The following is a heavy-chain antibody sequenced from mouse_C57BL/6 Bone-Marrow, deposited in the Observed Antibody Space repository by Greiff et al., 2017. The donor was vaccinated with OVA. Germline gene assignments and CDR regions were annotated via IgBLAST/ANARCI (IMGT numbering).Heavy chain of an antibody. CDR3: ARERVWYPYAMDY. J-gene: IGHJ4*01. V-gene: IGHV3-6*01. CDR1: GYSITSGYY. Sequence: EVQRVESGPGLVKPSQSLSLTRSVTGYSITSGYYWNWIRQFPGNKLEWMGYISYDGSNNYNPSLKNRITITRDTSKNQFFLKLNSVTTEDTATYYCARERVWYPYAMDYWGQGTSVTVSS. D-gene: IGHD2-10*02. CDR2: ISYDGSN.